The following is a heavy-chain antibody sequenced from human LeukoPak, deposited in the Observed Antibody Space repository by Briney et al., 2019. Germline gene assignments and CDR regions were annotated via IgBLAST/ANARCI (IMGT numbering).Heavy chain of an antibody. CDR3: ASLGSYGLDY. J-gene: IGHJ4*02. Sequence: PSETLSLTCSVSGGSISSYYWSWIRQPPGKGLEWIGYIYPSGSTNYNPSLKSRVTISVQTSKNQFSLKLSSVTAADTAVYYCASLGSYGLDYWGQGTLVTVSS. V-gene: IGHV4-4*09. CDR2: IYPSGST. CDR1: GGSISSYY. D-gene: IGHD3-16*01.